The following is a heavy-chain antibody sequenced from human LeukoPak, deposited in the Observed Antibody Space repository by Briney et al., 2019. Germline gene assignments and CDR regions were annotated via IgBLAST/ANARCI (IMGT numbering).Heavy chain of an antibody. CDR2: IIPILGIA. J-gene: IGHJ4*02. D-gene: IGHD1-26*01. CDR3: AREGMPWELLYGIDY. V-gene: IGHV1-69*04. Sequence: SVKVSCKASGGTFSSYAISWVRQAPGQGLEWMGRIIPILGIANYAQKFQGRVTITADKSTSTAYMELSSLRSEDTAVYYCAREGMPWELLYGIDYWGQGTLVTVSS. CDR1: GGTFSSYA.